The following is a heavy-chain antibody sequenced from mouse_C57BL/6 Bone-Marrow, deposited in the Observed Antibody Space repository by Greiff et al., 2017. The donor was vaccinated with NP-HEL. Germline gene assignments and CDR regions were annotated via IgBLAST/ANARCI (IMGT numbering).Heavy chain of an antibody. D-gene: IGHD1-1*01. CDR1: GYTFTSYG. V-gene: IGHV1-81*01. Sequence: QVQLKESGAELARPGASVKLSCKASGYTFTSYGISWVKQRTGQGLEWIGEIYPRSGNTYYNEKFKGKATLTADKSSSTAYMELRSLTSEDSAVYICARGYYYGSSYDYAMDYWGQGTSVTVSS. J-gene: IGHJ4*01. CDR3: ARGYYYGSSYDYAMDY. CDR2: IYPRSGNT.